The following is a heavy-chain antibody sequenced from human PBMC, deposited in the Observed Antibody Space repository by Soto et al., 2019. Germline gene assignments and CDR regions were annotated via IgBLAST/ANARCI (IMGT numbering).Heavy chain of an antibody. V-gene: IGHV3-21*01. CDR3: ARDQPGYSYGYGLGY. Sequence: EVQLVESGGGLVKPGGSLRLSCAASGFTFSSYSMNWVRQAPGKGLEGVSSISSSSSYIYYADSVKGRFTIARDNANNSLYLQLNTLRAEDTSVYYCARDQPGYSYGYGLGYWGQGTLVTVSS. J-gene: IGHJ4*02. CDR1: GFTFSSYS. CDR2: ISSSSSYI. D-gene: IGHD5-18*01.